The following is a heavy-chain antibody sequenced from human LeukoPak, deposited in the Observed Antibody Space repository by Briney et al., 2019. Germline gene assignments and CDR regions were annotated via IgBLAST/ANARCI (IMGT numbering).Heavy chain of an antibody. Sequence: GGSLRLSCAASGLTFSSYAMNWVRQAPGKGLEWVSTISYSGGSTYYVDSVKGRFTISRDNSENTLYLQLNSLRAEDTAVYYCAKAASGSYLYYFDYWGQGALVTVSS. CDR1: GLTFSSYA. D-gene: IGHD1-26*01. CDR3: AKAASGSYLYYFDY. J-gene: IGHJ4*02. V-gene: IGHV3-23*01. CDR2: ISYSGGST.